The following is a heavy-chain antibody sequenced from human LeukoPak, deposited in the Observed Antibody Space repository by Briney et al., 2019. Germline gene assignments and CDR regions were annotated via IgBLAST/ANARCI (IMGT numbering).Heavy chain of an antibody. V-gene: IGHV4-39*07. D-gene: IGHD6-6*01. Sequence: SETLSLTCTVSGGSISSSSYYWGWIRQPPGKGLEWIGSIYYSGSTYYNPSLKSRVTISVDTSKNQFSLKLSSVTAEDTAVYYCAKDRMYSSSEDYWGQGTLVTVSS. CDR2: IYYSGST. J-gene: IGHJ4*02. CDR1: GGSISSSSYY. CDR3: AKDRMYSSSEDY.